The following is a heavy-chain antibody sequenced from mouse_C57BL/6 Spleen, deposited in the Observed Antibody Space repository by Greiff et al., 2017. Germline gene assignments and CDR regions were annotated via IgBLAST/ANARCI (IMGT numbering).Heavy chain of an antibody. CDR3: ARGYYGSSPFAY. J-gene: IGHJ3*01. Sequence: QVQLQQPGAELVKPGASVKMSCKASGYTFTSYWITWVKQRPGQGLEWIGDIYPGSGSTNYNEKFKSKATLTVDTSSSTAYMQLSSLTSEDSAVYYGARGYYGSSPFAYWGQGTLVTVSA. V-gene: IGHV1-55*01. D-gene: IGHD1-1*01. CDR2: IYPGSGST. CDR1: GYTFTSYW.